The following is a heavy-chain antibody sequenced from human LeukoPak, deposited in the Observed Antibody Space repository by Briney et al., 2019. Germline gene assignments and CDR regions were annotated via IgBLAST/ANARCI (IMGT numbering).Heavy chain of an antibody. D-gene: IGHD3-10*01. J-gene: IGHJ5*02. Sequence: SETLSLTCTVSGGSISSYYWSWIRQPPGKGLAWIGYIYYSGSTNYNPSLKSRVTISVDTSKDQFSLKLSSVTAADTAVYYCARGVYYYGSGSPNWFDPWGQGTLVTVSS. CDR2: IYYSGST. CDR3: ARGVYYYGSGSPNWFDP. V-gene: IGHV4-59*01. CDR1: GGSISSYY.